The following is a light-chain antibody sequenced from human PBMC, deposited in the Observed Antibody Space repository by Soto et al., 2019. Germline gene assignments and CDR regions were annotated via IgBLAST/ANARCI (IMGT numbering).Light chain of an antibody. J-gene: IGLJ1*01. CDR3: GTWDSSLNAYV. CDR2: DSN. CDR1: SSNIGRNS. Sequence: QSFLTQPPSVSAAPGQKVTISCSGSSSNIGRNSVSWYQQLPGTAPKLLIYDSNKRASGIPDRFSGSKSGTSATLAITGLQTGDEADYYCGTWDSSLNAYVFGTGTKVTVL. V-gene: IGLV1-51*01.